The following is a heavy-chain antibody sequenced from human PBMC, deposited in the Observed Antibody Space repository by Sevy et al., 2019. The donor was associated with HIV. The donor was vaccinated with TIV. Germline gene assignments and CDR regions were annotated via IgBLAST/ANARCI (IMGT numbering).Heavy chain of an antibody. CDR2: IWYDGSKK. CDR1: GVTFRNYG. V-gene: IGHV3-33*01. D-gene: IGHD2-2*01. J-gene: IGHJ6*02. Sequence: GGCLRLSCVASGVTFRNYGLHWVRQAPGKGLEWVALIWYDGSKKYYVDSVKGRFTISRDNSKNTLYLQMNSLRAEDTAVYFCARVGYCSSTSCYDPYAMDVWGQGTTVTVSS. CDR3: ARVGYCSSTSCYDPYAMDV.